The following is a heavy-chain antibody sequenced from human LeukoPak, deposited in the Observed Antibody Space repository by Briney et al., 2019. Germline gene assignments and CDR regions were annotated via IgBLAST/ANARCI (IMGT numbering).Heavy chain of an antibody. CDR3: ATDPPRLLWFGELSYGMDV. D-gene: IGHD3-10*01. Sequence: PGGSLRLSCAASGFTFSSYWMSWVRQAPGKGLEWVANIKQDGSEKYYVDSVKGRFTISRDNAKNSLYLQMNSLRAEDTAVYYCATDPPRLLWFGELSYGMDVWGQGTTVTVSS. CDR2: IKQDGSEK. J-gene: IGHJ6*01. V-gene: IGHV3-7*01. CDR1: GFTFSSYW.